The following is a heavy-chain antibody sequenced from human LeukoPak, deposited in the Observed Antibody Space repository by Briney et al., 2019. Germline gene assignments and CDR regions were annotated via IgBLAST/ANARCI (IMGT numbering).Heavy chain of an antibody. V-gene: IGHV1-2*06. D-gene: IGHD5-24*01. CDR2: INPNSGGT. CDR3: ARDGYNIFQIDY. Sequence: ASVKVSCKASGYTFTGYYMHWVRQAPGQGLEWMGRINPNSGGTNYAQKFQGRVTMTRDTSISTAYMELSRLRSDDTAVYYCARDGYNIFQIDYWGQGTLVTVSS. CDR1: GYTFTGYY. J-gene: IGHJ4*02.